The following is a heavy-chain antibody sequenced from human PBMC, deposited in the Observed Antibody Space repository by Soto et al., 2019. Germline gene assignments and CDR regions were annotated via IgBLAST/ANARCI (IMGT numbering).Heavy chain of an antibody. D-gene: IGHD1-20*01. Sequence: PGGSLRLSCAACGFTFSSYSIHWVRQAPCKGLEWVAVISYDGGNKYYADSVKGRFTISRDNSKNTLYLQMNSLRAEDTAVYYCARDAHNWNDVAAFDIFGQRKMVAVSS. CDR3: ARDAHNWNDVAAFDI. CDR1: GFTFSSYS. J-gene: IGHJ3*02. CDR2: ISYDGGNK. V-gene: IGHV3-30-3*01.